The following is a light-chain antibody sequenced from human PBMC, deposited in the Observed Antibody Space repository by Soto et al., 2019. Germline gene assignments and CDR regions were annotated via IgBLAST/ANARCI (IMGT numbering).Light chain of an antibody. CDR1: QDIGNF. CDR3: QLCKVAAFT. CDR2: AAS. J-gene: IGKJ4*01. V-gene: IGKV1-27*01. Sequence: DIQMTQSPSSLSAFVGDRVTITCRASQDIGNFLAWYQQKPGKVPKLLIYAASTLQSGVPSRFSGSGSGTDFTLTISSLQPEDVATYYCQLCKVAAFTFGGGTKVEIK.